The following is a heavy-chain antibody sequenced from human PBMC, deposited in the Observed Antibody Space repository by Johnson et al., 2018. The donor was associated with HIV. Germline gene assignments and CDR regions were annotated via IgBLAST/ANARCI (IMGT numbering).Heavy chain of an antibody. CDR2: LYSGGNT. J-gene: IGHJ3*02. CDR3: AREGAWEVRPGAFDI. D-gene: IGHD1-26*01. Sequence: MQLVESGGGLVQPGGSLRLSCAASGITVGTNYMSWVRQAPGKGLEWVSVLYSGGNTYYADSVWGRFSISRDNSKNTLYRQRNSLRAEDTAVYHCAREGAWEVRPGAFDIWGQGTMVTVSS. V-gene: IGHV3-66*01. CDR1: GITVGTNY.